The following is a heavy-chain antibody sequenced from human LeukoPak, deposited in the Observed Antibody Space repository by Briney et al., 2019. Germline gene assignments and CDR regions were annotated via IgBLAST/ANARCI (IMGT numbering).Heavy chain of an antibody. D-gene: IGHD6-19*01. CDR3: ARSYGSGWYFFDY. V-gene: IGHV3-21*01. CDR1: GFTFSSYS. Sequence: GGSLRLSCAASGFTFSSYSMNWVRQAPGKGLEWVSSISSSSSYIYYADSVKGRFTISRDNAKNSLYLQMNSLRAEDTAVYYCARSYGSGWYFFDYWGQGTLVTVSS. J-gene: IGHJ4*02. CDR2: ISSSSSYI.